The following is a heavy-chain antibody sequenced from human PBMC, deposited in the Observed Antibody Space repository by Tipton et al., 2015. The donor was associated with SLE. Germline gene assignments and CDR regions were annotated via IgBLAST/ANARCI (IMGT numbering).Heavy chain of an antibody. J-gene: IGHJ5*02. Sequence: QSGPEVKKPGASVKVSCKASGYTFTSYYMHWVRQAPGQGLGWMGIINPSGGSTNYAQKLQGRVTMTTDTSTSTAYMELRSLRSDDTAVYYCARNWGSWFDPWGQGTLVTVSS. CDR3: ARNWGSWFDP. CDR2: INPSGGST. CDR1: GYTFTSYY. D-gene: IGHD7-27*01. V-gene: IGHV1-46*01.